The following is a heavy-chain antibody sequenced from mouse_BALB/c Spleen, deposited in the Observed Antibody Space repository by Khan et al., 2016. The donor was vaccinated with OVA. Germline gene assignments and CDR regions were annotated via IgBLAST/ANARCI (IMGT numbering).Heavy chain of an antibody. Sequence: QVQLKQSGPELVKPGASVKMSCKASGYTFTDYVITWVKQRTGQGLEWIGEIYPGSGSAYYNEKFKDKATLTADKSSDTAYMQLSSLTSEDSAVSFCARSYDGAGFAYWGQGTLVTASA. CDR2: IYPGSGSA. V-gene: IGHV1-77*01. CDR1: GYTFTDYV. CDR3: ARSYDGAGFAY. D-gene: IGHD1-1*01. J-gene: IGHJ3*01.